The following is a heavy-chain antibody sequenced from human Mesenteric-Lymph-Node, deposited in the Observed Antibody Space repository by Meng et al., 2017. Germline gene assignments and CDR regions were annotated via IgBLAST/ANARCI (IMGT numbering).Heavy chain of an antibody. D-gene: IGHD3-22*01. V-gene: IGHV3-49*03. CDR1: GFTFSNAW. Sequence: GESLKISCAASGFTFSNAWMSWFRQAPGKGLEWVGFIRSKAYGGTTEYAASVKGRFTISRDDSKSIAYLQMNSLKTEDTAVYYCTRVPQGYYYDSSGYYVDYWGQGTLVTVS. CDR2: IRSKAYGGTT. J-gene: IGHJ4*02. CDR3: TRVPQGYYYDSSGYYVDY.